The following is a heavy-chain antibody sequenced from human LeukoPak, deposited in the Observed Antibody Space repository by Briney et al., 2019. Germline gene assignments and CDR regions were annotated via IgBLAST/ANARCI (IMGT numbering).Heavy chain of an antibody. Sequence: GGSLRLSCVASGFTFSRYGMNWVRQAPGKGLEWVAVISYDGSNKYYADSVKGRFTISRDNSKNTLYLQMNSLRVEDTAVYYCAKVPDSNGWYYFDSWGQGTLVTVSS. CDR2: ISYDGSNK. J-gene: IGHJ4*02. V-gene: IGHV3-30*18. D-gene: IGHD6-19*01. CDR1: GFTFSRYG. CDR3: AKVPDSNGWYYFDS.